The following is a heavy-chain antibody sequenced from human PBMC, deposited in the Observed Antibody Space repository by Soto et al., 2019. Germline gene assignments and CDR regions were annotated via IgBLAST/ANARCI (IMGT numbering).Heavy chain of an antibody. CDR3: TRENIENSDGLYDAFDI. CDR2: MNPKSGGA. J-gene: IGHJ3*02. V-gene: IGHV1-2*02. D-gene: IGHD5-18*01. CDR1: GYSCTGYY. Sequence: APFTVCGETSGYSCTGYYTQRMRRAPGRGREWMGWMNPKSGGAYFAQKFQGRVTLTRDTSIGTAYIEVNSLTSDDTAVYFCTRENIENSDGLYDAFDIWGQGTTVTVSS.